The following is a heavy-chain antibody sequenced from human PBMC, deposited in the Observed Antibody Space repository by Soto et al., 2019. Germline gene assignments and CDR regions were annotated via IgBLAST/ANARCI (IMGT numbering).Heavy chain of an antibody. CDR1: GGSISSSSYY. J-gene: IGHJ1*01. Sequence: KASETLSLTCTVSGGSISSSSYYWGWIRQPPGKGLEWIGSIYYSGSTYYNPSLKSRVTISVDTSKNQFSLKLSSVTAADTAVYYCARSSGDIVVVVAANFQHWGQGTLVTVSS. D-gene: IGHD2-15*01. V-gene: IGHV4-39*01. CDR2: IYYSGST. CDR3: ARSSGDIVVVVAANFQH.